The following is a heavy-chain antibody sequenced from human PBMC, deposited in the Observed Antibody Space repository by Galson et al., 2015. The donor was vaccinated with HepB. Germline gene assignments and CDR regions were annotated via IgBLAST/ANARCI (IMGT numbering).Heavy chain of an antibody. D-gene: IGHD4-23*01. CDR1: GSTFSGYY. J-gene: IGHJ3*02. CDR3: ARVRYGGNSGDAFDI. CDR2: INPNTGGT. V-gene: IGHV1-2*04. Sequence: SVTVSCKASGSTFSGYYLHWVRQAPGQGLEWMGWINPNTGGTNYAQKFQGWDTMTRDTSSSTAYMELIRLTSDDTAVYYCARVRYGGNSGDAFDIWGQGTMVTVSS.